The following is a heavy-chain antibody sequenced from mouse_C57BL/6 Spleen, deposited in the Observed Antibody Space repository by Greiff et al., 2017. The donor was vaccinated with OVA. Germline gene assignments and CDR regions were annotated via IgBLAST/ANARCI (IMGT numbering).Heavy chain of an antibody. CDR3: ARRFYYGNVGDYFDY. CDR2: IYPSDSET. D-gene: IGHD2-1*01. J-gene: IGHJ2*01. V-gene: IGHV1-61*01. CDR1: GYTFTSYW. Sequence: VQLQQPGAELVRPGSSVKLSCKASGYTFTSYWMDWVKQRPGQGLEWIGNIYPSDSETHYNQKFKDKATLTVDKSSSTAYMQLSSLTSEDSAVYYCARRFYYGNVGDYFDYWGQGTTLTVSS.